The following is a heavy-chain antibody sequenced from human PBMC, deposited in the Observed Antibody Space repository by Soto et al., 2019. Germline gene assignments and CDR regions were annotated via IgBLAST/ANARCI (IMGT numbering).Heavy chain of an antibody. CDR1: GYTFTGYY. CDR3: ARAVVTTTPNFDY. CDR2: INPNSGVT. J-gene: IGHJ4*02. D-gene: IGHD5-12*01. Sequence: GASVKVSCKASGYTFTGYYMHWVRQAPGQGLEWMGWINPNSGVTNYAQKLQGWVTLTRDTSISTAYMELSRLRSDDTALYYCARAVVTTTPNFDYWGQGTLVTVSS. V-gene: IGHV1-2*04.